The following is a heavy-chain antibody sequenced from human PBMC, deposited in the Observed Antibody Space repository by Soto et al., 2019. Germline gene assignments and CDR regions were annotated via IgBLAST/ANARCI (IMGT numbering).Heavy chain of an antibody. CDR2: ISSYNGNT. V-gene: IGHV1-18*01. CDR3: ARAFVGLVATMSY. J-gene: IGHJ4*01. D-gene: IGHD5-12*01. Sequence: ASVKVSCKASGYTFTNYGISWALQAPGQGLEWLGWISSYNGNTRYAQKFQGRITMTTDTSTTTAYMELRSLTSDDTAIYYCARAFVGLVATMSYWGHGTLVTVSS. CDR1: GYTFTNYG.